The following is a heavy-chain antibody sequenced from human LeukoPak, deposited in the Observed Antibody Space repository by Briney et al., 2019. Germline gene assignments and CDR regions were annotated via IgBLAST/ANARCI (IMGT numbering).Heavy chain of an antibody. CDR1: GFTVSSNY. Sequence: GGSLRLSCAASGFTVSSNYMSWVRQAPGKGLEWVSVIYSGGSTYYADSVKGRFTVSRDNSKNTLYLQMNSLRAEDTAVYYCARGRGYSGYDLGYWGQGTLVTVSS. J-gene: IGHJ4*02. CDR2: IYSGGST. V-gene: IGHV3-53*01. CDR3: ARGRGYSGYDLGY. D-gene: IGHD5-12*01.